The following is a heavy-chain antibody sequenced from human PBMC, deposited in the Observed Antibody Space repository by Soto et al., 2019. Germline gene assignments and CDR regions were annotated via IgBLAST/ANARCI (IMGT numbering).Heavy chain of an antibody. Sequence: QVQLVQSGAEVKKPGSSVKVSCQASGGTFSSYAINWVRQAPGQGLEWMGGIIRIFGTPEYAQRFQGRVTLTADESTSTAYMELSSLRSEDTAVYYCARQGSNEYYYYGMAVWGQGTTVTVSS. V-gene: IGHV1-69*12. CDR3: ARQGSNEYYYYGMAV. CDR2: IIRIFGTP. CDR1: GGTFSSYA. J-gene: IGHJ6*02. D-gene: IGHD3-10*01.